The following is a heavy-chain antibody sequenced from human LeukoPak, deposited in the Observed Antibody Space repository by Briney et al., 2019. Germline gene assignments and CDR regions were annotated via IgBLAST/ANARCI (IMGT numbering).Heavy chain of an antibody. J-gene: IGHJ5*02. D-gene: IGHD2-2*01. Sequence: ASVKVSCKASGYTLTGYYMHWVRQAPGQGLEWMGWINPNSGGTNYAQKFQGRVTMTRDTSISTAYMELSRLRSDDTAVYYCARKALGYCSSTSCRMISWFDPWGQGTLVTVSS. CDR2: INPNSGGT. V-gene: IGHV1-2*02. CDR1: GYTLTGYY. CDR3: ARKALGYCSSTSCRMISWFDP.